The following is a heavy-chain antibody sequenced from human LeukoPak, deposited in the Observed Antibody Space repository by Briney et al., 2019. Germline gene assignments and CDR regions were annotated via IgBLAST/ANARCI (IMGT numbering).Heavy chain of an antibody. J-gene: IGHJ3*02. CDR2: IYYSGTT. CDR3: ARQRRGAYYFDAFDI. CDR1: DDSISNSAYY. D-gene: IGHD3-10*01. V-gene: IGHV4-39*01. Sequence: SETLSLTCTVSDDSISNSAYYWGCIRQPPGKGLEWIGNIYYSGTTNYNPSLKSRVTISVDTSKNQFSLKLSSVTAADTAVYYCARQRRGAYYFDAFDIWGQGTLVTVSS.